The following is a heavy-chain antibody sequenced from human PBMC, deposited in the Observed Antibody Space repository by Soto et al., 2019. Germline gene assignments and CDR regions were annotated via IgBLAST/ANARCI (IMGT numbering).Heavy chain of an antibody. CDR1: GYTFTGYY. CDR3: AGGILGYCSSTSCHTWGYYYYYGMDV. CDR2: INPNSGGT. Sequence: ASVKVSCKASGYTFTGYYMHWVRQAPGQGLEWMGWINPNSGGTNYAQKFQGWVTMTRDTSISTACMELSRLRSDDTAVYYCAGGILGYCSSTSCHTWGYYYYYGMDVWGQGTTVTVSS. D-gene: IGHD2-2*02. J-gene: IGHJ6*02. V-gene: IGHV1-2*04.